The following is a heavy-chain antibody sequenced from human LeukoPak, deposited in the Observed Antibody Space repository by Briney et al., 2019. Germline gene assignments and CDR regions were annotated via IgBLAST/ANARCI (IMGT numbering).Heavy chain of an antibody. D-gene: IGHD6-19*01. J-gene: IGHJ3*02. V-gene: IGHV5-51*01. CDR1: GYKSTNYW. Sequence: GESLKISCXASGYKSTNYWIAWVRQMPGKGLEWMGIVYLDDSDTKYSPSFEGQVTISADKSISSTFLQWSSLKAADTAMYYCALQIAVAGYDAYDIWGQGTMVTVSS. CDR2: VYLDDSDT. CDR3: ALQIAVAGYDAYDI.